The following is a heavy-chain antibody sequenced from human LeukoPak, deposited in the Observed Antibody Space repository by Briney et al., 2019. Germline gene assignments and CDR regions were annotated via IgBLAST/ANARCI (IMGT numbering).Heavy chain of an antibody. J-gene: IGHJ5*02. Sequence: SETLSLTCTVSGGSISSSSYYWGWIRQPPGKGLEWIGSIYYSVSTYYNPSLKSRVTISVDTSKNQFSLKLSSVTAADTAVYYCARDHTMIVVVIRGWFDPWGQGTLVTVSS. D-gene: IGHD3-22*01. V-gene: IGHV4-39*07. CDR1: GGSISSSSYY. CDR2: IYYSVST. CDR3: ARDHTMIVVVIRGWFDP.